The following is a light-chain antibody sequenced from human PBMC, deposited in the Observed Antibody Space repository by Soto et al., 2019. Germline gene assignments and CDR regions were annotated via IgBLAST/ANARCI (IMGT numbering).Light chain of an antibody. Sequence: EIVLTQSPGTLSLSPGERATLSCRASQSVSKVYLAWYQQKPGQTPRLLIYGASSRATGIPDRFSGSGSGTEFTLTISRLEPEDFAVYYCQQYGTSPYTFGQGTKLEFK. CDR3: QQYGTSPYT. J-gene: IGKJ2*01. CDR1: QSVSKVY. V-gene: IGKV3-20*01. CDR2: GAS.